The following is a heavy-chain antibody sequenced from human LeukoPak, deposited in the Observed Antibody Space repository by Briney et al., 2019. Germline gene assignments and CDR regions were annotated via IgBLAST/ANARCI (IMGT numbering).Heavy chain of an antibody. D-gene: IGHD3-10*01. V-gene: IGHV4-38-2*01. CDR3: ARGATGVWFGSGDY. CDR1: GYSISSGYY. J-gene: IGHJ4*02. CDR2: IYHSGST. Sequence: SETLSLTCAVSGYSISSGYYWGWIRQPPGKGLEWIGSIYHSGSTYYNPSLKSRVTISVDTSKNQFSLKLSSVTAADTAVYYCARGATGVWFGSGDYWGQGTLVTVSP.